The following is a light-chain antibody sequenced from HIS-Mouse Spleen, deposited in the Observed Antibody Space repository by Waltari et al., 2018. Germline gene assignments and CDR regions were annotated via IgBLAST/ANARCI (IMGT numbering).Light chain of an antibody. CDR1: SSNPGSNY. V-gene: IGLV1-47*01. CDR2: RNN. CDR3: AAWDDSLSGPWV. J-gene: IGLJ3*02. Sequence: QSVLTQPPSASGTPGQRVTISCSGSSSNPGSNYVYLYQQLPGTAPKLLIYRNNQRPSGVSDRFSGSKSGTSASLAISGLRSEDEADYYCAAWDDSLSGPWVFGGGTKLTVL.